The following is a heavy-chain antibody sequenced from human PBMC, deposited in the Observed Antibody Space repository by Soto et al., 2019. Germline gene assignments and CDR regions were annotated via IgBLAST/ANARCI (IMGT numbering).Heavy chain of an antibody. D-gene: IGHD1-26*01. CDR2: IWYDGSNK. J-gene: IGHJ6*03. Sequence: QVQLVESGGGVVQPGRSLRLSCAASGFTFSSYGMHWVRQAPGKGLEWVAVIWYDGSNKYYADSVKGRFTISRDNSKNTLYLQLNSLRAEDTAVYYCASDGNYYYMDVWGTGTTVTVSS. CDR3: ASDGNYYYMDV. CDR1: GFTFSSYG. V-gene: IGHV3-33*01.